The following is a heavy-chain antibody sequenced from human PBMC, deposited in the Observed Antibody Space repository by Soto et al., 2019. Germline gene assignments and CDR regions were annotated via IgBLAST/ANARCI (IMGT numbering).Heavy chain of an antibody. CDR3: VLVDVYVTPSPQDV. D-gene: IGHD3-16*01. V-gene: IGHV1-18*01. Sequence: ASVKVSCKTSGYVFTSYGIGWARQAPGQGLEWMGWINTYNGNTNYAQNLQGRVTLTTDTSTSTAYMELRSLRSNDTAIYYYVLVDVYVTPSPQDVWGQGTTVTVSS. CDR2: INTYNGNT. CDR1: GYVFTSYG. J-gene: IGHJ6*02.